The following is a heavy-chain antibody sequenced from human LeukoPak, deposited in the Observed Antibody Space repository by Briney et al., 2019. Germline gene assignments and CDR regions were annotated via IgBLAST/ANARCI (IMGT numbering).Heavy chain of an antibody. J-gene: IGHJ2*01. CDR1: GFTFSSYS. CDR2: VSSSSSYI. CDR3: ARVVTPSGTWYFDL. D-gene: IGHD1-26*01. Sequence: PGGSLRLSCAASGFTFSSYSMNWVRQAPGKGLEWVSSVSSSSSYIYYADSVKGRFTISRDNAKNSLYLQMNSLRAEDTAVYYCARVVTPSGTWYFDLWGRGTLVTVSS. V-gene: IGHV3-21*01.